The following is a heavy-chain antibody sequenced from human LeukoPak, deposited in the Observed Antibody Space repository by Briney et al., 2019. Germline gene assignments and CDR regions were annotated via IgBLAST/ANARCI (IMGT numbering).Heavy chain of an antibody. CDR2: ISYDGSNK. CDR3: ARDIKDV. J-gene: IGHJ6*02. CDR1: GFTFSSYA. Sequence: PGGSLRLSCAASGFTFSSYAMHWVRQAPGKGLEWVAVISYDGSNKYYAVSVKGRFTISRDNSKNTLYLQMNSLRAGDTAVYYCARDIKDVWGQGTTVTVSS. V-gene: IGHV3-30*04.